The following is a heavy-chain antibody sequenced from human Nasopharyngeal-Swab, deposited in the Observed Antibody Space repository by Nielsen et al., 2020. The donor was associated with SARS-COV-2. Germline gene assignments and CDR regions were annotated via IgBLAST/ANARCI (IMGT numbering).Heavy chain of an antibody. CDR3: ARAPISTGGYYYYYYYMDV. D-gene: IGHD7-27*01. CDR2: IIPIFGTA. Sequence: WVRQAPGQGLEWMGGIIPIFGTANYAQKFQGRVTITADKSTSTAYMELSSLRSEDTAVYYCARAPISTGGYYYYYYYMDVWGKGTTVTVSS. J-gene: IGHJ6*03. V-gene: IGHV1-69*06.